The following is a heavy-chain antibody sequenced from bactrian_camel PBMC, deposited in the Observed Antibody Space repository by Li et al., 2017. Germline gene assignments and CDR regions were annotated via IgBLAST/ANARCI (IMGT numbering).Heavy chain of an antibody. V-gene: IGHV3S53*01. J-gene: IGHJ6*01. CDR1: GKTNVLNC. CDR3: AVPGSWSPECGY. Sequence: HVQLVESGGGSVQTGGSLKLSCAATGKTNVLNCMGWYRQAAGKQREWVSAIRTDGTTSYEDSVKGRFTISRDNAKNTVYLQMNSLKPEDTAVYYCAVPGSWSPECGYSGQGTQVTVS. D-gene: IGHD6*01. CDR2: IRTDGTT.